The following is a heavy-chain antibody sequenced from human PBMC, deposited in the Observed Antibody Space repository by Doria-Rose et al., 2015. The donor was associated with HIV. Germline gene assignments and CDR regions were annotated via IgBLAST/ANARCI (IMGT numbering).Heavy chain of an antibody. CDR2: IFSDDER. J-gene: IGHJ4*02. D-gene: IGHD6-13*01. V-gene: IGHV2-26*01. CDR1: GVSLSSPGMG. CDR3: ARIKSSRWYHKYYFDF. Sequence: QVTLKESGPVLVKPTETLTLTCTVSGVSLSSPGMGVSWIRQPPGKALEWLANIFSDDERSYTTSLKSRLTISRGTSTRQLVLTMTDMDPVDTATYYCARIKSSRWYHKYYFDFWGQGTLVIVSA.